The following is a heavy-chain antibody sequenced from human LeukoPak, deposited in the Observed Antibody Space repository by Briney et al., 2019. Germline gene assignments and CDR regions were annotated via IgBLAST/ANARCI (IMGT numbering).Heavy chain of an antibody. D-gene: IGHD3/OR15-3a*01. J-gene: IGHJ5*02. CDR1: GFVFSASY. V-gene: IGHV3-7*01. Sequence: GGSLRHSCAASGFVFSASYMSWVRKAPGKGLEWVAPIKPDGSVKYHVHTLSGGFTISRDTTNDSLFLQMKSRRVDDTAVSYCWRGGTYGTVSWGQGTLVNVS. CDR2: IKPDGSVK. CDR3: WRGGTYGTVS.